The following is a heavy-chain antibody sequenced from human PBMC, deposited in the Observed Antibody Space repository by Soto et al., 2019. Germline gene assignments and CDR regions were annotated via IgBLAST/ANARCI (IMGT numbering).Heavy chain of an antibody. Sequence: GGSLRLSCAASGFTFSSYAMHWVRQAPGKGLEWVAVISYDGSNKYYADSVKGRFTISRDNSKNTLYLQMNSLRAEDTAVYYCARVAGIGYFDYWGQGTLVTVSS. CDR3: ARVAGIGYFDY. CDR2: ISYDGSNK. J-gene: IGHJ4*02. D-gene: IGHD3-10*01. CDR1: GFTFSSYA. V-gene: IGHV3-30*14.